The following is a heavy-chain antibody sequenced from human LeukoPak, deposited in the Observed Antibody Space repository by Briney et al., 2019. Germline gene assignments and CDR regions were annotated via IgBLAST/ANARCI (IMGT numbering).Heavy chain of an antibody. D-gene: IGHD2-2*01. CDR1: GGSISSSSYY. V-gene: IGHV4-39*07. CDR2: IYYSGST. CDR3: ARVLGTRSSSTKSEGRNGY. J-gene: IGHJ4*02. Sequence: NPSETLSLTCTVSGGSISSSSYYWGWIRQPPGKGLEWIGSIYYSGSTYYNPSLKSRVTISVDTSKNQFSLKLSSVTAADTAVYYCARVLGTRSSSTKSEGRNGYWGQGTLVTVSS.